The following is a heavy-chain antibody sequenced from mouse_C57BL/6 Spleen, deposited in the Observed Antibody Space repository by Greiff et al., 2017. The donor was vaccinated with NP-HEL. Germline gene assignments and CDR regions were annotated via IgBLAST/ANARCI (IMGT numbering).Heavy chain of an antibody. Sequence: VQLQQSGAELARPGASVKLSCKASGYTFTSYGISWVKQRTGQGLEWIGEIYPRSGNTYYNEKFKGKATLTADKSSSTAYMELRSLTSEDSAVDFWATGGTAQAPLSFWGQGTLVTVSA. D-gene: IGHD3-1*01. CDR3: ATGGTAQAPLSF. CDR1: GYTFTSYG. V-gene: IGHV1-81*01. J-gene: IGHJ3*01. CDR2: IYPRSGNT.